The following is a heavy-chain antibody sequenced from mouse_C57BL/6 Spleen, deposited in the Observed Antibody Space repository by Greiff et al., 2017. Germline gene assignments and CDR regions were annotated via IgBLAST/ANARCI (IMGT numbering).Heavy chain of an antibody. CDR2: INPYNGGT. D-gene: IGHD2-5*01. V-gene: IGHV1-19*01. CDR1: GYTFTDYY. CDR3: ARGDSNYVGGAMDY. J-gene: IGHJ4*01. Sequence: EVQLQQSGPVLVKPGASVKMSCKASGYTFTDYYMNWVKQSHGKSLEWIGVINPYNGGTSYNQKFKGKATLTVDKSSSTAYMELNSLTSEDSAVYYCARGDSNYVGGAMDYWGQGTSVTVSS.